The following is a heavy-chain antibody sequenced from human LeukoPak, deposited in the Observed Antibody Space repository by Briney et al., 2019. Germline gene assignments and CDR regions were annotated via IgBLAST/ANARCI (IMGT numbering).Heavy chain of an antibody. CDR1: GFTFRSYG. J-gene: IGHJ4*02. CDR3: AKDDAFGVPAAGWGIDY. CDR2: RSYDGRKK. Sequence: AGMSLRLFCAASGFTFRSYGMHWVRQAQGKGLEWAAVRSYDGRKKYYADSVKGRFTISRDNSKNTLYLQMNSLRAEDTAVYYCAKDDAFGVPAAGWGIDYWGQGTLVTVSS. V-gene: IGHV3-30*18. D-gene: IGHD2-2*01.